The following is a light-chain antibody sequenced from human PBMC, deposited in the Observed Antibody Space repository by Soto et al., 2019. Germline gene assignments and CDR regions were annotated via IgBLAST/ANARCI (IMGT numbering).Light chain of an antibody. J-gene: IGKJ2*01. V-gene: IGKV1-39*01. Sequence: NQRVQAPCALSASVGDRITITCRSSQTISTYLNWYQQRLGNAPRLLIYDASSLLSGVPSRFSGSGSGTDFTLTIASLHPEDFSTYYCQQSDSTPYAIGQGTKVDI. CDR1: QTISTY. CDR2: DAS. CDR3: QQSDSTPYA.